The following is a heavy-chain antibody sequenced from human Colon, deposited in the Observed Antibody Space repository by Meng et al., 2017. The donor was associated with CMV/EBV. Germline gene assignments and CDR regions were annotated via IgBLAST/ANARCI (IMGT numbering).Heavy chain of an antibody. CDR2: IPSSGSNR. Sequence: GESLKISCAASGIILGDYVMHWVRQAPGKGLEWVAFIPSSGSNRNYADAVKGRFTISRDNSRNILFLQMNNLRPDDTAVYYCARGGGLDTLAAFDIWGQGTMVTVSS. D-gene: IGHD1-1*01. CDR1: GIILGDYV. J-gene: IGHJ3*02. CDR3: ARGGGLDTLAAFDI. V-gene: IGHV3-30*04.